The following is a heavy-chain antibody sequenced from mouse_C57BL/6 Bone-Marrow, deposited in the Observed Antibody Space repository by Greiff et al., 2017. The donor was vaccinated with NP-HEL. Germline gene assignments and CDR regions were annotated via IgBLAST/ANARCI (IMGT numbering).Heavy chain of an antibody. CDR1: GYSFTGYY. V-gene: IGHV1-31*01. CDR2: IYPYNGVS. CDR3: ARDYYGSSSWYFDV. J-gene: IGHJ1*03. D-gene: IGHD1-1*01. Sequence: EVKLVESGPELVKPGASVKISCKASGYSFTGYYMHWVKQSHGNILDWIGYIYPYNGVSSYNQKFKGKATLTVDKSSSTAYMELRSLTSEDSAVYYCARDYYGSSSWYFDVWGTGTTVTVSS.